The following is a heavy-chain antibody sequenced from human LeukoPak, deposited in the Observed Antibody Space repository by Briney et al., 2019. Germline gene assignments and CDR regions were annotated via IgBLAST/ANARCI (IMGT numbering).Heavy chain of an antibody. CDR1: GGTFSSYA. D-gene: IGHD3-3*01. J-gene: IGHJ6*03. CDR3: ASAHPRGYDFWSGYYSYYYMDV. V-gene: IGHV1-8*03. Sequence: ASVKVSCKASGGTFSSYAISWVRQATGQGLEWMGWMNPNSGNTGYAQKFQGRVTITRNTSISTAYMELCSLRSEDTAVYYCASAHPRGYDFWSGYYSYYYMDVWGKGTTVTVSS. CDR2: MNPNSGNT.